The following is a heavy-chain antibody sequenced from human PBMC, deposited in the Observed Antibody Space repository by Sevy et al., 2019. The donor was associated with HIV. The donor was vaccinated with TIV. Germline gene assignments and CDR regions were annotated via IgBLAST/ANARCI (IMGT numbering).Heavy chain of an antibody. CDR1: GFTFGDYC. J-gene: IGHJ4*02. CDR3: TRLEAAQSIFDY. V-gene: IGHV3-49*04. CDR2: LKSDVYGGTV. Sequence: GGSLRLSCTASGFTFGDYCMSWVRQAPGKGLEWVAFLKSDVYGGTVDHAASVRGRFVISRDDSKTIAYLQMNDLKTEDTGVYYCTRLEAAQSIFDYWGQGAMVTVSS. D-gene: IGHD6-13*01.